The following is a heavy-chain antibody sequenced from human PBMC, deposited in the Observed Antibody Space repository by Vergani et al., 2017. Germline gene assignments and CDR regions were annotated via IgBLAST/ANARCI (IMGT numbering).Heavy chain of an antibody. D-gene: IGHD3-22*01. CDR3: ARLSYDTTPYLQGGYDC. J-gene: IGHJ4*02. V-gene: IGHV3-23*04. Sequence: EVQLVESGGGLVKRGGSLRLSCAASGFTFSACPMTWVRQAPGKGLEWVSAISARYPSTYYADSVKGRFTISRDNSKNMLYLQMNSLRAEDTAVYYCARLSYDTTPYLQGGYDCLGQGALVSVSS. CDR1: GFTFSACP. CDR2: ISARYPST.